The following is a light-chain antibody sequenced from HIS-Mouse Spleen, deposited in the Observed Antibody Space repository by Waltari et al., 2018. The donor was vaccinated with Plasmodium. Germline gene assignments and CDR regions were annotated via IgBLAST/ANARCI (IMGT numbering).Light chain of an antibody. CDR3: QQYGSSLTLA. V-gene: IGKV3-20*01. CDR1: QSVSSSY. CDR2: GAS. J-gene: IGKJ1*01. Sequence: EIVLTQSPGTMSLSPGERSTPYCRTSQSVSSSYLAWYQQKPGQAPRLLIYGASSRATGIPDRFSGSGSGTDFTLTISRLEPEDFAVYYCQQYGSSLTLAFGQGTKVEIK.